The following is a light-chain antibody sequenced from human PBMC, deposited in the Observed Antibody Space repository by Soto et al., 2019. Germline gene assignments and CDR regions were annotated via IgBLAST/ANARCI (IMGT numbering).Light chain of an antibody. V-gene: IGKV3-20*01. Sequence: EFVFTQSPGTLSLSPGERATLSCRASQTVRNHYLAWYQQKPGQAPRLLIYDASSRATCIPDRFSGGGSGTDFTLTISRLEPEDFAVYYCQQFSSYPLTFGGGTKLDIK. CDR2: DAS. CDR3: QQFSSYPLT. J-gene: IGKJ4*01. CDR1: QTVRNHY.